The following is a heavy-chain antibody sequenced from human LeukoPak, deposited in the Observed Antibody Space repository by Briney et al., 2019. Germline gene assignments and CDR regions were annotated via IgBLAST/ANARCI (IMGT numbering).Heavy chain of an antibody. CDR3: ARDRLIAAAGNYDFDY. J-gene: IGHJ4*02. D-gene: IGHD6-13*01. CDR2: ISYDGSNK. Sequence: GGSLRLSCAASGSTFSSYAMHWVRQAPGKGLEWVAVISYDGSNKYYADSVKGRFTISRDNSKNTLYLQMNSLRAEDTAVYYCARDRLIAAAGNYDFDYWGQGTLVTVSS. V-gene: IGHV3-30-3*01. CDR1: GSTFSSYA.